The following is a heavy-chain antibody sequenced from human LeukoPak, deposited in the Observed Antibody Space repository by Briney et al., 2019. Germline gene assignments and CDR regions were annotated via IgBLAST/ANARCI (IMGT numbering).Heavy chain of an antibody. J-gene: IGHJ4*02. CDR1: GYTFSSYD. V-gene: IGHV1-8*01. CDR2: MNPTTGNT. Sequence: GASVKVSCKASGYTFSSYDINWVRQATGQDLEWMGWMNPTTGNTGYAQKFQGRITMTRDTSINTAYMEISSLRSEDTAVYYCARLSETPAYYDTHVYYYLGYWGQGTLVTVSS. D-gene: IGHD3-22*01. CDR3: ARLSETPAYYDTHVYYYLGY.